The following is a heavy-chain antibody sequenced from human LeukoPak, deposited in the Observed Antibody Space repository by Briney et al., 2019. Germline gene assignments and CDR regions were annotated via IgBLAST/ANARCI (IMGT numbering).Heavy chain of an antibody. J-gene: IGHJ4*02. Sequence: GGSLRLSCAASGFTFRSYWMNWVRQAPGKGLEWVANIKQDGNEKNYVGSVKGRFTISRDNAQNSLYLQMNSLRAEDTAVYYCARRCDDFWSGSCRYFDSWGQGTLVTVSS. V-gene: IGHV3-7*01. CDR2: IKQDGNEK. CDR3: ARRCDDFWSGSCRYFDS. CDR1: GFTFRSYW. D-gene: IGHD3-3*01.